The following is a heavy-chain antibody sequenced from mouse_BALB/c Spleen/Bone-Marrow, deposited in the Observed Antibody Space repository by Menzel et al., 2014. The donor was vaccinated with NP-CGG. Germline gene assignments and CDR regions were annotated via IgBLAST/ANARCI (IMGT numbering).Heavy chain of an antibody. V-gene: IGHV14-3*02. CDR2: IDPANGNT. CDR3: ARELLQYYYAMDY. Sequence: EVQLQQSGAELVKPGASVKLSCTASGFNIKDTYMHWVKQRPEQGLEWIGRIDPANGNTKYDPKFQGKATITADTSSNTAYLQLSSPTSKDTAVYYCARELLQYYYAMDYWGQGTSVTVSS. J-gene: IGHJ4*01. CDR1: GFNIKDTY. D-gene: IGHD2-12*01.